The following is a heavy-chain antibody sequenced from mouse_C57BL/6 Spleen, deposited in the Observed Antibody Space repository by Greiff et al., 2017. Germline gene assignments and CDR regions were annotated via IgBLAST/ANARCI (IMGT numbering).Heavy chain of an antibody. V-gene: IGHV1-80*01. CDR3: ALTVVAGDYAMDY. CDR2: IYPGDGDT. J-gene: IGHJ4*01. D-gene: IGHD1-1*01. Sequence: QVQLKQSGAELVKPGASVKISCKASGYAFSSYWMNWVKQRPGKGLEWIGQIYPGDGDTNYNGKFKGKATLTADKSSSTAYMQLSSLTSEDSAVYFCALTVVAGDYAMDYWGQGTSVTVSS. CDR1: GYAFSSYW.